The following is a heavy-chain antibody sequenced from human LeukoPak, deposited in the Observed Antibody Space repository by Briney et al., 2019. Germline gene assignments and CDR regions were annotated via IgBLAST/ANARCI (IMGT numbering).Heavy chain of an antibody. CDR3: VVIYSNGCPP. CDR1: GFPFRGYW. Sequence: GESLRLSCAASGFPFRGYWMHWVRQAPGKGLVWVSRINNDGSTTNYADSVKGRFTISRDNAKNTLYLQMNSLSAEDTAVYYCVVIYSNGCPPWGQGSLVTVSS. CDR2: INNDGSTT. D-gene: IGHD6-19*01. V-gene: IGHV3-74*01. J-gene: IGHJ5*02.